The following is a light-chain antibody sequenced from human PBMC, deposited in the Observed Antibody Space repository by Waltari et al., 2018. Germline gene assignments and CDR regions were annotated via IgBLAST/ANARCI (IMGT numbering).Light chain of an antibody. CDR2: AGN. V-gene: IGLV2-23*01. Sequence: QSALTQPASVSGSPGQSTTISSTGPSSNIGTHKIVSWFHQHPGKPPKLIIYAGNTRPSGISDRFSGSYSDKMASLTISGLQAEDEADYYCCSYAGNMIFGGGTMLTVL. CDR3: CSYAGNMI. J-gene: IGLJ2*01. CDR1: SSNIGTHKI.